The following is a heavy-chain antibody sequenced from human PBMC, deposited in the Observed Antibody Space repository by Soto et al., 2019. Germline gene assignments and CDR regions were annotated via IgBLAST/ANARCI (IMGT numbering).Heavy chain of an antibody. Sequence: ASVKVSCKVSGYTLIELSMHWVRQAPGKGLERMGGSDPEDGETIYAQKFQGRVTVTRDTSTDTAYMELSSLRSEDTAVDYCARESGSSGWYGDEGAFDIWGQGTMVTVSS. V-gene: IGHV1-24*01. CDR2: SDPEDGET. J-gene: IGHJ3*02. CDR1: GYTLIELS. CDR3: ARESGSSGWYGDEGAFDI. D-gene: IGHD6-19*01.